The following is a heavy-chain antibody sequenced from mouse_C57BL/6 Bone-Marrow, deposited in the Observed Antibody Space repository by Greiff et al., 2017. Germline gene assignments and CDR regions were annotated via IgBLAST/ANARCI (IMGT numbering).Heavy chain of an antibody. Sequence: QVQLQQPGAELVMPGASVKLSCKASGYTFTSYWMHWVKQRPGQGLEWIGEIVPSDSYTNYNQKFKGKSTLTVDKSSSTAYMQLSSLTSEDSAVYYCARADYYGSSYEDAMDYWGQGTSVTVSS. CDR3: ARADYYGSSYEDAMDY. V-gene: IGHV1-69*01. J-gene: IGHJ4*01. D-gene: IGHD1-1*01. CDR2: IVPSDSYT. CDR1: GYTFTSYW.